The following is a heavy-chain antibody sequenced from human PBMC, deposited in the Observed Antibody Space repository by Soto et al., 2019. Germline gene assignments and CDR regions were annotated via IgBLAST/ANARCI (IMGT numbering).Heavy chain of an antibody. D-gene: IGHD3-22*01. V-gene: IGHV1-69*13. CDR2: IIPIFGTA. CDR3: ARDNSQDDSSGYRSFDY. Sequence: SVKVSCKASGGTFSSYAISWVRQAPGQGLEWMGGIIPIFGTANYAQKFQGRVTITADESTSTAYMELSSLRSEDTAVYYCARDNSQDDSSGYRSFDYWGQGILVTVSS. CDR1: GGTFSSYA. J-gene: IGHJ4*02.